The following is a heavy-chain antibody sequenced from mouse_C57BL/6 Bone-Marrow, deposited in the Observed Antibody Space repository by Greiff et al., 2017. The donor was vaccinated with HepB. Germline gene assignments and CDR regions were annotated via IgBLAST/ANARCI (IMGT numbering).Heavy chain of an antibody. CDR1: GYTFTSYW. J-gene: IGHJ3*01. CDR2: IYPGSGST. V-gene: IGHV1-55*01. D-gene: IGHD2-2*01. Sequence: QVQLQQPGAELVKPGASVKMSCKASGYTFTSYWITWVKQRPGQGLEWIGDIYPGSGSTNYNEKFKSKATLTVDTSSSTAYMQLSSLTSEDSAVYYCAREGGYGYDGGAWFAYWGQGTLVTVSA. CDR3: AREGGYGYDGGAWFAY.